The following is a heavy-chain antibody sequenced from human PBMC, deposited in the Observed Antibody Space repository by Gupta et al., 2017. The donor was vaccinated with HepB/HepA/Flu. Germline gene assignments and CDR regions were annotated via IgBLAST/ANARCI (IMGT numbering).Heavy chain of an antibody. CDR1: GFFFSNFY. Sequence: QVQLVESGGGVVQPGTSLRLSCAASGFFFSNFYMPWVRQAPGKGLEWVALIWYDGSNKYYADSVKGRFTISRDNSKNTLYLQMNSLRPEDTAVYYCAKPVSVRYFDYWGQGTLVTVSS. D-gene: IGHD2-8*01. V-gene: IGHV3-30*18. J-gene: IGHJ4*02. CDR2: IWYDGSNK. CDR3: AKPVSVRYFDY.